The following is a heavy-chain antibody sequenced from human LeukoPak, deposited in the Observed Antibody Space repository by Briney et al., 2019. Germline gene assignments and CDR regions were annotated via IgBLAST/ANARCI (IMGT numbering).Heavy chain of an antibody. J-gene: IGHJ4*02. CDR3: ASSNYVPAFDY. D-gene: IGHD4-11*01. CDR2: IYSGTST. CDR1: GFAFGSEA. V-gene: IGHV3-53*01. Sequence: GGSLRLSCAVSGFAFGSEAMSWVRQAPGKGLEWVSVIYSGTSTYYADSVKGRFTISRDNSKNTLYLQMNSLRAEDTAVYYCASSNYVPAFDYWGQGTLVTVSS.